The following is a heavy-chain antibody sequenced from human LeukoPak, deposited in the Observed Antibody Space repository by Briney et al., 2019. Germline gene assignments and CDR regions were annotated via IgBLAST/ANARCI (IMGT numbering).Heavy chain of an antibody. CDR2: VDPEDGET. D-gene: IGHD6-13*01. V-gene: IGHV1-24*01. CDR3: ATDQGRGAAAGLFDY. Sequence: ASVKVSCKVSGYTLTELSMHWVRQAPGKGLEWMGGVDPEDGETIYAQKFQGRVTMTEDTSTDTAYMELSSLRSEDTAVYYCATDQGRGAAAGLFDYWGQGTLVTVSS. CDR1: GYTLTELS. J-gene: IGHJ4*02.